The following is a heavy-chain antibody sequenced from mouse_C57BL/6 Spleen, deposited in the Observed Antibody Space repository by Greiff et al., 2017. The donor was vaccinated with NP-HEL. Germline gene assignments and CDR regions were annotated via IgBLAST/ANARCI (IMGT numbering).Heavy chain of an antibody. CDR2: ISDGGSYT. Sequence: EVQGVESGGGLVKPGGSLKLSCAASGFTFSSYAMSWVRQTPEKRLEWVATISDGGSYTYYPDNVKGRFTISRDNAKNNLYLQMSHLKSEDTAMYYCASYYGSSYAMDYWGQGTSVTVSS. D-gene: IGHD1-1*01. CDR3: ASYYGSSYAMDY. J-gene: IGHJ4*01. CDR1: GFTFSSYA. V-gene: IGHV5-4*01.